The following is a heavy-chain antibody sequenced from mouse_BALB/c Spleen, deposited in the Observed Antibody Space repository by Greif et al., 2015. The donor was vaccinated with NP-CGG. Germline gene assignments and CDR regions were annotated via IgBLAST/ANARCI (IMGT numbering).Heavy chain of an antibody. CDR2: ISCGSSTI. V-gene: IGHV5-17*02. J-gene: IGHJ1*01. CDR1: GFTFSSFG. CDR3: ARSGGHWYFDV. Sequence: EVHLVESGGGLVQPGGSRKLSCAASGFTFSSFGMHWVRQAPEKGLEWVAYISCGSSTIYYADTVKGRFTISRDNPKNTLFLQMTSPRSEDTAMYYCARSGGHWYFDVWGAGTTVTVSS.